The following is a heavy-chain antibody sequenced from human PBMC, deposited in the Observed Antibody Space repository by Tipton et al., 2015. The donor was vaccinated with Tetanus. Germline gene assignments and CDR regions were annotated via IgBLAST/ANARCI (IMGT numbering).Heavy chain of an antibody. CDR1: GFTFTSSA. CDR2: IVVGSGNT. Sequence: QLVQSGAEVKKPGTSVKVSCKASGFTFTSSAVQWVRQARGQRLEWIGWIVVGSGNTNYAQKFQERVTITRDMSTSTAYMELSSLRSEDTAVYFCAKDTYYDSSGIRGFDSWGQGTLVSVSS. D-gene: IGHD3-22*01. J-gene: IGHJ4*02. CDR3: AKDTYYDSSGIRGFDS. V-gene: IGHV1-58*01.